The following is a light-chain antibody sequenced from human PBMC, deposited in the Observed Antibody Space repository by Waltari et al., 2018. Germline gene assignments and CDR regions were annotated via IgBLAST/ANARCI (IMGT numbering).Light chain of an antibody. J-gene: IGKJ5*01. CDR2: GAS. CDR1: QSVSGN. Sequence: EIVMTQSPAPLSVSPGERATLSCRASQSVSGNLAWYQQKPGQAPRLLIYGASTRATGSPARFSGSASGTEFTLTISSLQSEDSAVYYCQQYYDWRRVTFGQGTRLEIK. V-gene: IGKV3D-15*01. CDR3: QQYYDWRRVT.